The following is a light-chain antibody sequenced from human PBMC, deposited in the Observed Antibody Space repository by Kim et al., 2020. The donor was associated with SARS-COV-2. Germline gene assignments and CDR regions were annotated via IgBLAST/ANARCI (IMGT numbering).Light chain of an antibody. Sequence: GQRVTIPCSGGRSNIGSNVVNWYQQLPGTAPKLLIYSNDYRPSGVPDRLSGSKSGTSASLDISGLQSEDEADYYCAAWDDSLNGSVFGGGTQLTV. CDR2: SND. J-gene: IGLJ3*02. CDR3: AAWDDSLNGSV. CDR1: RSNIGSNV. V-gene: IGLV1-44*01.